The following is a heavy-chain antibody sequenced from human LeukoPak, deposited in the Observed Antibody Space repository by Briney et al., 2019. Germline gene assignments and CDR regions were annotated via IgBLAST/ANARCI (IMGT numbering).Heavy chain of an antibody. V-gene: IGHV1-69*04. Sequence: GTSVKVSCKASGGTFSSYAISWVRQAPGQGLEWMGRIIPILGIANYAQKFQGRVTITADKSTSTAYMELSSLRSEDTAVYYCARDPLQEIYYYGSGSDTQNDYWGQGTLVTVSS. CDR1: GGTFSSYA. CDR2: IIPILGIA. J-gene: IGHJ4*02. D-gene: IGHD3-10*01. CDR3: ARDPLQEIYYYGSGSDTQNDY.